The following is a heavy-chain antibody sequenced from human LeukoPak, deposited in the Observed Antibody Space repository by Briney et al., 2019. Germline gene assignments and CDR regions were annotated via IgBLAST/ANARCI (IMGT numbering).Heavy chain of an antibody. V-gene: IGHV3-21*01. CDR3: ARERTTGTTTGRYFDY. Sequence: GGSLRLSCAASGFTFSSYSMNWVRQAPGKGLEWVSSISSSSSYIYYADSVKGRFTISRDNAKNSLYLQMNSLRAEDTAVYYCARERTTGTTTGRYFDYWGQGTLVTVSS. D-gene: IGHD1-7*01. J-gene: IGHJ4*02. CDR1: GFTFSSYS. CDR2: ISSSSSYI.